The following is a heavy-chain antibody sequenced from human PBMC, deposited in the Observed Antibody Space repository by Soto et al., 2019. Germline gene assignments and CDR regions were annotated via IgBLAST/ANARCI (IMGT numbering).Heavy chain of an antibody. J-gene: IGHJ4*02. CDR2: IIPMFGTA. Sequence: QVQLVQSGAEVKKPGSSVKVSCKASGDTFSSYAINWVRQAPGQGLEWMGGIIPMFGTANYAQKFKGRVTITACESTSTVYMELSSLRSEDTAVYYCARVGPAYYYDSSGYYSPLDYCCQGTLVTVSS. CDR1: GDTFSSYA. V-gene: IGHV1-69*01. D-gene: IGHD3-22*01. CDR3: ARVGPAYYYDSSGYYSPLDY.